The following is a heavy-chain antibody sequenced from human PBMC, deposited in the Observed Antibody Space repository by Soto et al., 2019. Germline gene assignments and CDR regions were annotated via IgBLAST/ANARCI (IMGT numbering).Heavy chain of an antibody. CDR3: AKDRRYCSSTSCYSWFDP. D-gene: IGHD2-2*01. J-gene: IGHJ5*02. CDR1: GFTFSSYG. CDR2: ISYDGSNK. Sequence: QVQLVESGGGVVQPGRSLRLSCAASGFTFSSYGMHWVRQAPGKGLEWVAVISYDGSNKYYADSVKGRFTISRDNSKNTLYLQMNSLRAEDTAVDYCAKDRRYCSSTSCYSWFDPWGQGTLVTVSS. V-gene: IGHV3-30*18.